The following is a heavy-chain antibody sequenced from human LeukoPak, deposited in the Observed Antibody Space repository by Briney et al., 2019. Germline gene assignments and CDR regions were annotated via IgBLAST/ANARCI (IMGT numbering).Heavy chain of an antibody. CDR1: GGTFSSYT. J-gene: IGHJ4*02. CDR3: ARSIAVAGSLY. D-gene: IGHD6-19*01. Sequence: ASVKVSCKASGGTFSSYTISWVRQAPGQGLEWMGRIIPILGTANYAQKFQGRVTITADKSTSTAYMELSSLRSEDTAVYYCARSIAVAGSLYWGQGTLVTVSS. V-gene: IGHV1-69*08. CDR2: IIPILGTA.